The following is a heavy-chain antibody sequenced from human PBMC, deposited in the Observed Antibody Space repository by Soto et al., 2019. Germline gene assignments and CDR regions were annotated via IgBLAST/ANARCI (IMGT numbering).Heavy chain of an antibody. CDR2: ISGSGGST. J-gene: IGHJ6*02. V-gene: IGHV3-23*01. Sequence: LRLSFAASGXTFSSYAMSWVRQAPGKGLEWVSAISGSGGSTYYADSVKGRFTISRDNSKNTLYLQMNSLRAEDTAVYYCAKAASHYDILTGYYPYYYYGMDVWGQGTTVTVSS. D-gene: IGHD3-9*01. CDR3: AKAASHYDILTGYYPYYYYGMDV. CDR1: GXTFSSYA.